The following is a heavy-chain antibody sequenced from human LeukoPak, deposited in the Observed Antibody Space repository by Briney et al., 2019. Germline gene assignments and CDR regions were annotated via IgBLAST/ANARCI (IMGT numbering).Heavy chain of an antibody. D-gene: IGHD2-21*01. V-gene: IGHV3-23*01. CDR1: GFTFSSYG. CDR2: ISGSGGST. CDR3: AKDYIVVVR. Sequence: GGSLRLSCVASGFTFSSYGMHWVRQAPGKGLEWVSAISGSGGSTYYADSVKGRFTISRDNSKNTLYLQMNSLRAEDTAVYYCAKDYIVVVRWGQGTLVTVSS. J-gene: IGHJ4*02.